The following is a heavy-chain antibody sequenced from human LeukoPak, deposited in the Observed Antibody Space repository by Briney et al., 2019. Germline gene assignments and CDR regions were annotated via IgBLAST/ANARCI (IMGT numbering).Heavy chain of an antibody. J-gene: IGHJ4*02. CDR1: GFTFSSYA. CDR3: ARAPYSTGRGYYFDY. Sequence: GSLRLSCSASGFTFSSYAMHWVRQAPGKGLEYVSAISSNGGSTYYADSVKGRFTISRDNSKNTLYLQMSSLRAEDTAVYYCARAPYSTGRGYYFDYWGQGTLVTVSS. V-gene: IGHV3-64D*06. CDR2: ISSNGGST. D-gene: IGHD2-8*02.